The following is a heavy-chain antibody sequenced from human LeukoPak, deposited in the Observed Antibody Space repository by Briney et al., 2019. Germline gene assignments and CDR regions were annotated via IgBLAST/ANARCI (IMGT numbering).Heavy chain of an antibody. D-gene: IGHD1-1*01. CDR1: GLTFSKSG. CDR2: IKEDGSEK. Sequence: GGSLRLSCAASGLTFSKSGMSWVRQARGQGLEWVAAIKEDGSEKDYVDYVKGRSTISRDNAKNSLYLQMNSLSAEDTAVYYCATYTNWVAGDVWGQGTSVSVSS. J-gene: IGHJ6*02. CDR3: ATYTNWVAGDV. V-gene: IGHV3-7*01.